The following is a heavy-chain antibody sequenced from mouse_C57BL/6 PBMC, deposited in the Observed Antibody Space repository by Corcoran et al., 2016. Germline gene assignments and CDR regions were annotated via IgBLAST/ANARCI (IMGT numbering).Heavy chain of an antibody. CDR3: AREGYYDYDKSWFAY. D-gene: IGHD2-4*01. CDR2: IYRRSGST. J-gene: IGHJ3*01. V-gene: IGHV1-81*01. Sequence: QVQLQQSGAELARPGAAVKLSCKASGYTFTSYGMRWVEQRTGQGLEWIGEIYRRSGSTYYNEKFKGKATLTADKSSSTAYMELRRLTSEDFAVYFCAREGYYDYDKSWFAYWGQGTLVTGSA. CDR1: GYTFTSYG.